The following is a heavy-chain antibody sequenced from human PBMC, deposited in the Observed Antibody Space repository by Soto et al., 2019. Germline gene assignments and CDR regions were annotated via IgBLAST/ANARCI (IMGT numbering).Heavy chain of an antibody. CDR3: ARGGADHYHYGMDV. V-gene: IGHV3-23*01. CDR1: GFTLTTYA. Sequence: VQLLESGGGLVQPGGSLRLSCAASGFTLTTYAMSWVRQPPGKGLEWVSSMNGAGTSTSYADSVKGRFTTSRDNSKNTLYLEMNSLRAEDTAVYYCARGGADHYHYGMDVWGQGNTVIVSS. D-gene: IGHD3-10*01. CDR2: MNGAGTST. J-gene: IGHJ6*02.